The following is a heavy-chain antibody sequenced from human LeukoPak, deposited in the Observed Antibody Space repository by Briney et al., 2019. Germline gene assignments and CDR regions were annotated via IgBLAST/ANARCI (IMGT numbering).Heavy chain of an antibody. J-gene: IGHJ4*02. CDR2: IIPIFGTA. D-gene: IGHD3-10*01. V-gene: IGHV1-69*05. CDR3: AKDPEWFGELFSSHFDY. Sequence: GSSVKVSCKASGGTFSSYAISWVRQAPGQGLEWMGGIIPIFGTANYAQKFQGRVTITTDESTSTAYMELSSLRSEDTAVYYCAKDPEWFGELFSSHFDYWGQGTLVTVSS. CDR1: GGTFSSYA.